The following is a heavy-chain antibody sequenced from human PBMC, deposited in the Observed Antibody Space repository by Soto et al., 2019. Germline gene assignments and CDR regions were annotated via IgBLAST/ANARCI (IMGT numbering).Heavy chain of an antibody. Sequence: ASVKVSCKTSVYTFTSYDINWVLQATGQGLEWMGWMNPNSGNTGYTQKFQGRVTMTRNTSISTAYMELSSLRSEDTAVYYCARGTTGTIGNFAYWGQGTLVTVSS. CDR1: VYTFTSYD. V-gene: IGHV1-8*01. CDR3: ARGTTGTIGNFAY. J-gene: IGHJ4*02. CDR2: MNPNSGNT. D-gene: IGHD1-1*01.